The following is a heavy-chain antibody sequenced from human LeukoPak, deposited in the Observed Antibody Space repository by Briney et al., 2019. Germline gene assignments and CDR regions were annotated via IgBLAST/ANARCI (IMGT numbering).Heavy chain of an antibody. D-gene: IGHD5-24*01. Sequence: GGSLRLSCAASGFTFSSYAMSWVRQVPGKGLEWVSAISGSGGTTYYTDSVKGRFTISRDNSKNTLYLQMNSLRAEDTAVYYCANGRDGYKFDYWGQGTLVTVSS. CDR1: GFTFSSYA. CDR2: ISGSGGTT. CDR3: ANGRDGYKFDY. J-gene: IGHJ4*02. V-gene: IGHV3-23*01.